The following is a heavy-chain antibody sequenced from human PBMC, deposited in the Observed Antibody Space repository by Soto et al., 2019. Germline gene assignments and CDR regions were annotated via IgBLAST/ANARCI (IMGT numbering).Heavy chain of an antibody. V-gene: IGHV4-61*01. CDR3: ARYDAESGSNKLDP. Sequence: QVQLQESGPGVVKPSDTLSVTCTVSGGSVSSRSHFWSWIRQPPGGGLQWIGYIYYTGNTNYSPSLRRRATLSVDTSRNRFSRRLTSVTAADTAIYYCARYDAESGSNKLDPWGQGTLVTVSS. D-gene: IGHD5-12*01. CDR1: GGSVSSRSHF. CDR2: IYYTGNT. J-gene: IGHJ5*02.